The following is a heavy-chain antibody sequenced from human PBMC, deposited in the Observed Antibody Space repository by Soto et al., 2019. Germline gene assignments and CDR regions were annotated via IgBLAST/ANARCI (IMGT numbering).Heavy chain of an antibody. CDR2: ISPFFGTP. D-gene: IGHD1-26*01. CDR3: ARVVVGSRLSLDY. CDR1: GGTFSSYT. J-gene: IGHJ4*02. V-gene: IGHV1-69*01. Sequence: QVQLVQSGAGVKKPWSSVTVSCKASGGTFSSYTISWVRQAPGQGLAWMAGISPFFGTPIYAQKFQDRVTITADDSTRTAYMEMNRLTSEDTAVYYCARVVVGSRLSLDYWGQGALVTSSS.